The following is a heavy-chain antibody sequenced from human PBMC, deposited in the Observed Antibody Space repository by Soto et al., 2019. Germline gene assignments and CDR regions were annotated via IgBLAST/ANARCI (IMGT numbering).Heavy chain of an antibody. CDR1: GFTFSSYW. CDR2: IKQDGSEK. Sequence: GGSLRLSCAASGFTFSSYWMSWVRQAPGKGLEWVANIKQDGSEKYYVDSVKGRFTITRDNAKNSLYLQMNSLRAEDTAVYYCAREGARGSYYWFDPWGQGTLVTVSS. CDR3: AREGARGSYYWFDP. V-gene: IGHV3-7*03. D-gene: IGHD1-26*01. J-gene: IGHJ5*02.